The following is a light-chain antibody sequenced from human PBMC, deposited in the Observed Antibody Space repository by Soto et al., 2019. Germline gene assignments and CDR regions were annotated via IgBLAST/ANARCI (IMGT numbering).Light chain of an antibody. CDR2: WAS. J-gene: IGKJ1*01. CDR1: QSVLYSSNNKNY. Sequence: DIVMTQSPDSLAVSLGERATINCKSSQSVLYSSNNKNYLAWYQQKPGQSPKLLIYWASTRESGVPDRFSGSGSGTDFTLTISSLQAEDVAVYYCQQYYGTLWTFGQGTKVDIK. CDR3: QQYYGTLWT. V-gene: IGKV4-1*01.